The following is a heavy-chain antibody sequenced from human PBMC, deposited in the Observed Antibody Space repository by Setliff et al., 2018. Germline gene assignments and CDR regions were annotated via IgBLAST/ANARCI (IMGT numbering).Heavy chain of an antibody. D-gene: IGHD6-13*01. CDR1: GYSFTSYW. Sequence: GESLKISCKGSGYSFTSYWIGWVRQMPGKGLEGVGIIYPGDSDTRYSPSFQGQVTISADKSISTAYLQWSSLKASDTAMYYCARPGGIAAAGTNDYYGMDVWGQGTTVTVSS. V-gene: IGHV5-51*01. CDR2: IYPGDSDT. J-gene: IGHJ6*02. CDR3: ARPGGIAAAGTNDYYGMDV.